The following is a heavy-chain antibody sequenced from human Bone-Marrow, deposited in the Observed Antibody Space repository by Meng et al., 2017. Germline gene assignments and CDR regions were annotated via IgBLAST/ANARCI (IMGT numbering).Heavy chain of an antibody. CDR2: ISCDGGST. V-gene: IGHV3-43D*03. CDR3: AKDSNRYGHIEHFDY. Sequence: GESLKISCAVSGFTFDDSAIHWVRQAPGKGLEWVSLISCDGGSTSYADSVKGRFTISRDNSKNSLYLHMNSLRAKDTALYFYAKDSNRYGHIEHFDYWGQGTLVTVSS. CDR1: GFTFDDSA. J-gene: IGHJ4*02. D-gene: IGHD1-14*01.